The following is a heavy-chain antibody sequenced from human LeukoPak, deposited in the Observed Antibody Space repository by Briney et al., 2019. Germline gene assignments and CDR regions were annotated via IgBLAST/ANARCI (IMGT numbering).Heavy chain of an antibody. CDR2: IYYTGST. D-gene: IGHD3-3*01. CDR3: ARDEGNYDFWSGHSHDAFDI. Sequence: PSETLSLTCTVSGGSISSSSYYWGWIRQPPGKGLEWIGSIYYTGSTYYNPSLKSRVTISVDTSKNQFSLKLTSVTAADTAVYYCARDEGNYDFWSGHSHDAFDIWGQGTMVTVSS. V-gene: IGHV4-39*07. CDR1: GGSISSSSYY. J-gene: IGHJ3*02.